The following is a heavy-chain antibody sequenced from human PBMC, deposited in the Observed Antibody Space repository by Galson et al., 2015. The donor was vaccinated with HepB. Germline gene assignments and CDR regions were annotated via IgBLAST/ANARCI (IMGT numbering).Heavy chain of an antibody. J-gene: IGHJ6*02. Sequence: QSGAEVKKPGESLRISCKGSGYSFTSYWISWVRQMPGKGLEWMGRIDPSDSYTNYSPSFQGHVTISADKSISTAYLQWSSLKASDTAMYYCARSGYSSGWYRGRYYGMDVWGQGTTVTVSS. CDR2: IDPSDSYT. D-gene: IGHD6-19*01. CDR1: GYSFTSYW. CDR3: ARSGYSSGWYRGRYYGMDV. V-gene: IGHV5-10-1*01.